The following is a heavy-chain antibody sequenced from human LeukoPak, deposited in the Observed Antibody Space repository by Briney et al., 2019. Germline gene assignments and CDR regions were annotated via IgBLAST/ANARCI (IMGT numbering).Heavy chain of an antibody. CDR1: GGSISSYY. J-gene: IGHJ5*02. V-gene: IGHV4-59*01. CDR2: IYYSGST. Sequence: SETLSLTCTVSGGSISSYYWSWIRQPPGKGLEWIGYIYYSGSTNYNPSLKSRVTISVDTSKNQSSLKLSSVTAADTAVYYCARLERCSSTSCYEAGWFDPWGQGTLVTVSS. CDR3: ARLERCSSTSCYEAGWFDP. D-gene: IGHD2-2*01.